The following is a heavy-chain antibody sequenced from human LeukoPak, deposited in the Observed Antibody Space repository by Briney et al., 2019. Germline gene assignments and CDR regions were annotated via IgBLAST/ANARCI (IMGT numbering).Heavy chain of an antibody. CDR1: GFTFNNYA. J-gene: IGHJ3*02. CDR2: IIGSGATT. Sequence: GGSLRLSCAASGFTFNNYAMTWVRQAPGKGLEWVSSIIGSGATTYYADSVKGRFTISRDNSKSTLYLQMDSLRAEDTAIYYCAKSLFTSAAGSGRASDIWGQGTMVTVSS. V-gene: IGHV3-23*01. D-gene: IGHD3-10*01. CDR3: AKSLFTSAAGSGRASDI.